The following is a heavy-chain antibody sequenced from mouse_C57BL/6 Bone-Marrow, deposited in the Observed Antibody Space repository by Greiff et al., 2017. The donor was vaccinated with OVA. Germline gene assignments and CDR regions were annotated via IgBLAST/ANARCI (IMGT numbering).Heavy chain of an antibody. J-gene: IGHJ1*03. CDR1: GFTFSDYY. CDR2: ISNGGGST. Sequence: EVKLTESGGGLVQPGGSLKLSCAASGFTFSDYYMYWVRQTPEKRLEWVAYISNGGGSTYYPDTVKGRFTISRDNAKNTLYLQMSRLKSEDTAMYYCARRWDVGWYFDVWGTGTTVTVSS. V-gene: IGHV5-12*01. CDR3: ARRWDVGWYFDV. D-gene: IGHD4-1*01.